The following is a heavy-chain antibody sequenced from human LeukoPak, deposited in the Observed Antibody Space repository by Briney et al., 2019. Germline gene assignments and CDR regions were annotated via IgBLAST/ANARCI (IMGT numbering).Heavy chain of an antibody. CDR2: TYYSGST. CDR1: GGSISSAGYF. J-gene: IGHJ4*02. V-gene: IGHV4-39*01. Sequence: SETLSLTCSVSGGSISSAGYFWGWIRQPPGKGLEWIGITYYSGSTHYNPSLQSRITISVDTSKNQFSLKLSSVTAADTAVFYCARWAGSPLGYYFDYWGQGTLVTVSS. CDR3: ARWAGSPLGYYFDY. D-gene: IGHD3-10*01.